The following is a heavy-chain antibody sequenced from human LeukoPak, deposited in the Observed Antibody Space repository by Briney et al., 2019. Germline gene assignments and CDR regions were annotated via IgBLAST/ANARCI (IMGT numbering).Heavy chain of an antibody. CDR1: GGSITSSS. V-gene: IGHV4-4*07. CDR2: IYTTGIT. J-gene: IGHJ4*02. D-gene: IGHD3/OR15-3a*01. CDR3: ARGWTAARTITYDY. Sequence: PSETLSLTCPVSGGSITSSSWSWIRQPAGKGLEWIGRIYTTGITNYNPSLKTRLIMSLDTSKNQFSLKVTSVTAADTAVYYCARGWTAARTITYDYWGQGTLVAVSS.